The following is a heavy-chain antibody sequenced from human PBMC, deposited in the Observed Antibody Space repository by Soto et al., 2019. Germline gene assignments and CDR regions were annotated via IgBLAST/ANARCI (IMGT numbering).Heavy chain of an antibody. CDR3: ARGVWVTDGGMNYYYYYMDV. D-gene: IGHD2-21*02. CDR2: IIPVLNIT. J-gene: IGHJ6*03. Sequence: QVQLVQSGAEVQKPGSSLRVSCEASGGTLSSYTFNWVRQAPGQGLEWMGRIIPVLNITNYAQNFKGRVTITADKSTSTVYMELCSLRSDDSAIYYCARGVWVTDGGMNYYYYYMDVWGKGSTVTVSS. CDR1: GGTLSSYT. V-gene: IGHV1-69*02.